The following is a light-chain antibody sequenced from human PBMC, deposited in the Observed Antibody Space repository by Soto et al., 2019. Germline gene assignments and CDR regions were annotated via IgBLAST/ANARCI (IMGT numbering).Light chain of an antibody. Sequence: EVVLTQSPVTLSLSPGERATLSCRASQSFRGLLAWYQQKPGQAPRLLIYDAYNRATGIPPRFSGSGSGTDFTLTISSLEPEDSAVYYCQQRHMWSITFGQGTRLET. V-gene: IGKV3-11*01. CDR3: QQRHMWSIT. CDR2: DAY. CDR1: QSFRGL. J-gene: IGKJ5*01.